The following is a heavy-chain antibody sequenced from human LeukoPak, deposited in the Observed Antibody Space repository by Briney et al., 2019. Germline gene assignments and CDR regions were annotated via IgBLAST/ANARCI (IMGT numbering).Heavy chain of an antibody. Sequence: ASVKVSCKASGYTFTSYYMHWVRQAPGQGLEWMGIINPSGGSTSYAQKFQGRVTITADESTSTAYMELSSLRSEDTAVYYCAREWGYDFWSGYYTNAFDIWGQGTMVTVSS. V-gene: IGHV1-46*01. CDR1: GYTFTSYY. J-gene: IGHJ3*02. CDR2: INPSGGST. CDR3: AREWGYDFWSGYYTNAFDI. D-gene: IGHD3-3*01.